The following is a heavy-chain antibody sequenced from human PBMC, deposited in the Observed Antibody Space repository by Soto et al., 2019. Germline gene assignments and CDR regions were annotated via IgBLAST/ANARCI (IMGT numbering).Heavy chain of an antibody. D-gene: IGHD1-26*01. CDR1: GGTFSNFV. CDR3: AREPILVGATKYENYFDY. J-gene: IGHJ4*02. V-gene: IGHV1-69*13. Sequence: ASVKVSCKASGGTFSNFVISWVRQAPGQGLEWMGGNIPIFGTANYAQKFQGRVTIIADESTGTTYMELTSLRSEDTAVYYCAREPILVGATKYENYFDYWGQGTLVTVSS. CDR2: NIPIFGTA.